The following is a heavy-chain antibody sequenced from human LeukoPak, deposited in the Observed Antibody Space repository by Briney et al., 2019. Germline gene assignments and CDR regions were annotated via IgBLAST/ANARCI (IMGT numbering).Heavy chain of an antibody. V-gene: IGHV3-48*02. CDR2: ISSSSSAI. J-gene: IGHJ4*02. D-gene: IGHD6-19*01. CDR3: ARTYSSGWYFDY. CDR1: GCTFSSYN. Sequence: SLRLSCAASGCTFSSYNVNWVRQAPVKVMESVSYISSSSSAIYYADSGKGRLTISRDNAKNSLYLQMNSLRDEDTAVYYCARTYSSGWYFDYWGQGTLVTVSS.